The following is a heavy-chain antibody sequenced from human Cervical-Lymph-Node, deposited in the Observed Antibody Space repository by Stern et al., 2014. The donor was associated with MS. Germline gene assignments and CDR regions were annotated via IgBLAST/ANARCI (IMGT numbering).Heavy chain of an antibody. V-gene: IGHV4-59*01. D-gene: IGHD6-19*01. J-gene: IGHJ4*02. CDR2: IYYTGST. CDR3: ARLSSGWYAY. Sequence: VQLVESGPGLVKPSETLSLTCTVSGDSMSSYYWSWIRQPPGKGLEWIGSIYYTGSTDYNPSLKSRVTISVDTSKNQFSLRLTSVTAADTAVYYCARLSSGWYAYWGQGTLVTVSS. CDR1: GDSMSSYY.